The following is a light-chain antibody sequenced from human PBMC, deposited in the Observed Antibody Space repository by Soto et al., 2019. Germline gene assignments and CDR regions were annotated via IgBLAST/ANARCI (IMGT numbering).Light chain of an antibody. Sequence: DIQMTQSPSSLSASVGDRVTITCRASQSISSYLNWYQQKPGKAPKLLIYAASSLQSGVPSRFSGSESGTEFTLTISSLQPDDFATYYCQQYNSYSRTFGQGTKV. V-gene: IGKV1-39*01. CDR3: QQYNSYSRT. CDR1: QSISSY. J-gene: IGKJ1*01. CDR2: AAS.